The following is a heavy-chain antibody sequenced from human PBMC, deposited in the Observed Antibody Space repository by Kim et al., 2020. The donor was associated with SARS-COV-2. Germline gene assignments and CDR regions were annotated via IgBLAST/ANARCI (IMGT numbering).Heavy chain of an antibody. CDR3: ARSPTVLFAFDI. Sequence: SVKVSCKASGGTFSSYAISWVRQAPGQGLEWMGGIIPIFGTANYAQKFQSRVTITADESTSTAYMELSSLRSEDTAVYYCARSPTVLFAFDIWGQGTMVTVSS. D-gene: IGHD4-17*01. V-gene: IGHV1-69*13. CDR1: GGTFSSYA. CDR2: IIPIFGTA. J-gene: IGHJ3*02.